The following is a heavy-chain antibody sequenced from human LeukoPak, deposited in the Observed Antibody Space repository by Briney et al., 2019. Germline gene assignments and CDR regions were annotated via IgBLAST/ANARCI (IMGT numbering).Heavy chain of an antibody. CDR2: IIPILGIA. J-gene: IGHJ6*03. CDR1: GGTFISYT. CDR3: ARTAYSDFWSGYYYYYYYMDV. Sequence: ASVKVSCKASGGTFISYTISWVRQAPGQGLEWMGRIIPILGIANYAQKFQGRVTITADKSTNTAYMELSSLRSEDTAVYYCARTAYSDFWSGYYYYYYYMDVWGKGTPVAVSS. V-gene: IGHV1-69*02. D-gene: IGHD3-3*01.